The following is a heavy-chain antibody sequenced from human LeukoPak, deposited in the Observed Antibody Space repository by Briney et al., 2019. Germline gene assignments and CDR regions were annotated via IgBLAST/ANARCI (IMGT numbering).Heavy chain of an antibody. D-gene: IGHD6-6*01. CDR3: ARGLGYSRSLLPGGY. Sequence: SETLSLTCAVYGGSFSGYYWSWIRQPPGKGLEWIGEINHSGSTNYNPSLKSRVTISVDTSMNQFSLKLSSVTAADTAVYYCARGLGYSRSLLPGGYWGQGTLVTVSS. CDR1: GGSFSGYY. J-gene: IGHJ4*02. V-gene: IGHV4-34*01. CDR2: INHSGST.